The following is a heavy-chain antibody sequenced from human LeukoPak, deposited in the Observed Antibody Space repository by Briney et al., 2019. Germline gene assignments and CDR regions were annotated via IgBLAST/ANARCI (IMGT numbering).Heavy chain of an antibody. Sequence: GASVKVSCKASGYTFTTYTMHWVRQAPGQRLEWMGCINAGNGDTKYSQKFQGRVTITRDTSASTAYMELSSLRSEDTAVYYCARALGQFDYWGQGTLVTVSS. CDR1: GYTFTTYT. J-gene: IGHJ4*02. V-gene: IGHV1-3*01. CDR3: ARALGQFDY. CDR2: INAGNGDT.